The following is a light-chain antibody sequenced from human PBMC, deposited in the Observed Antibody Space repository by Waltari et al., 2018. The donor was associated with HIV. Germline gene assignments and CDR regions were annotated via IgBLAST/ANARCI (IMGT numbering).Light chain of an antibody. CDR1: RFSIGTRY. Sequence: QSVLPQSPSASGTPGQRVTISCSGRRFSIGTRYVYCYQQLPGTAPKLLIYMNNQRPSVVPARFSGSNSGTSASLAINGLRSEDEADYYCAAWDDSPYVFGTGTKVTVL. V-gene: IGLV1-47*01. CDR2: MNN. J-gene: IGLJ1*01. CDR3: AAWDDSPYV.